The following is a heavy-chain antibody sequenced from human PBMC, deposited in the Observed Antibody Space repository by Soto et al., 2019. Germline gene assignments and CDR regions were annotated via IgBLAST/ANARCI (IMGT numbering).Heavy chain of an antibody. J-gene: IGHJ4*02. D-gene: IGHD3-10*01. CDR2: ITPILGLT. CDR3: ARAPRGLSGGSDC. CDR1: GGTFSSYT. Sequence: QVQLVQSGAEVKKPGSSVKVSCKASGGTFSSYTISWVRQAPGQGLEWMGRITPILGLTNYAQKFQGRVTITADKSTTPAYMELSSLRSEDTAVYYCARAPRGLSGGSDCRGQGTLVTVSS. V-gene: IGHV1-69*02.